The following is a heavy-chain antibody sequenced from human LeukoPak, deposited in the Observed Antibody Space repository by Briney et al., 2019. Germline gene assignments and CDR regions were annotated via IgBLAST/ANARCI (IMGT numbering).Heavy chain of an antibody. CDR3: ARHTLDYTFDY. J-gene: IGHJ4*02. Sequence: KPSETLSLTCTVSGGSISSSSYYWGWIRQPPGKGLEWIGSIYYSGSTYYNPSLKSRVTISVDTSKNQFSLKLSSVTAADTAVYYCARHTLDYTFDYWGQGTLVTVSS. CDR2: IYYSGST. V-gene: IGHV4-39*01. D-gene: IGHD4-11*01. CDR1: GGSISSSSYY.